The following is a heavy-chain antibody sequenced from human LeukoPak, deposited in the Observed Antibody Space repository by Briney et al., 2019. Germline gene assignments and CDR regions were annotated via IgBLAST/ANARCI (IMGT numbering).Heavy chain of an antibody. CDR3: ARHRGYCSSTSCLGGFFD. CDR2: IWYDGSNK. CDR1: GFTFSSYG. V-gene: IGHV3-33*01. Sequence: GGSLRLSCAASGFTFSSYGMHWVRQAPGKGLEWVAVIWYDGSNKYYADSVKGRFTISRDSSKNTLYLQMNSLRAEDTAVYYCARHRGYCSSTSCLGGFFDWGQGTLVTVSS. D-gene: IGHD2-2*01. J-gene: IGHJ4*02.